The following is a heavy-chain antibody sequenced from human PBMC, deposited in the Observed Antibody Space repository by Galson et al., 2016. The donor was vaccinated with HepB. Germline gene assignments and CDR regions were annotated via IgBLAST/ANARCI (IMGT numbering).Heavy chain of an antibody. V-gene: IGHV3-48*02. CDR1: GFTLSSYS. CDR3: TRDFPTTATTSGEHFVY. J-gene: IGHJ4*02. D-gene: IGHD4-11*01. Sequence: SLRLSGAVSGFTLSSYSMNWVRQAPGKGLEWISYISRTETKYYADSVKGRFTISRDDAKNTVYLQMNSLRDDDTAGYLCTRDFPTTATTSGEHFVYWGQGTLVTVSS. CDR2: ISRTETK.